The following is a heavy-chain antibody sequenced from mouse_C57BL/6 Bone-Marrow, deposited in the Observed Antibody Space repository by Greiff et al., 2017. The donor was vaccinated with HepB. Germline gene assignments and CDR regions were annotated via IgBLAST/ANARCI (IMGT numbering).Heavy chain of an antibody. J-gene: IGHJ3*01. D-gene: IGHD1-1*01. CDR1: GYTFTSYG. CDR2: IYPRSGNT. CDR3: ARHDYLSWFAY. Sequence: QVHVKQSGAELARPGASVKLSCKASGYTFTSYGISWVKQRTGQGLEWIGEIYPRSGNTYYNEKFRGKATLTADKSSSTAYMELRSLTSEDSAVYFCARHDYLSWFAYWGQGTLVTVSA. V-gene: IGHV1-81*01.